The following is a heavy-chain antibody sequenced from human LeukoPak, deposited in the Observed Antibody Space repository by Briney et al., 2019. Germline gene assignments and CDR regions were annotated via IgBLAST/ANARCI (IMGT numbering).Heavy chain of an antibody. Sequence: AGGSLRLSCAASGFTFSSYAVHWVRQAPGKGLEWVAVISYDGSNKYYADSVKGRFTISRDNSKNTLYLQMNSLRAEDTAVYYSARESRYCSSTSCSGFDYWGQGTLVTVSS. CDR1: GFTFSSYA. J-gene: IGHJ4*02. D-gene: IGHD2-2*01. CDR2: ISYDGSNK. CDR3: ARESRYCSSTSCSGFDY. V-gene: IGHV3-30*04.